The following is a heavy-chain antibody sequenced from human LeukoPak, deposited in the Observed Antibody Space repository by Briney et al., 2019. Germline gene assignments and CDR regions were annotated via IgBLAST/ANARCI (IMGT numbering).Heavy chain of an antibody. CDR3: ARSAARLRYYYAMDV. CDR2: IYSGDSGVST. D-gene: IGHD6-6*01. Sequence: GGSLRLSCAASGFTFSDYYMSWVRQAPGKGLEWVSVIYSGDSGVSTYYADSVKGRFTISRHNSKNTLYLQMSSLRAEDTAVYFCARSAARLRYYYAMDVWGQGTTVTVCS. CDR1: GFTFSDYY. J-gene: IGHJ6*02. V-gene: IGHV3-53*04.